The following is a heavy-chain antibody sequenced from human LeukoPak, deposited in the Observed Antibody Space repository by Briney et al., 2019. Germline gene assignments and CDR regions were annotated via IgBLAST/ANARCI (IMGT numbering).Heavy chain of an antibody. CDR3: VRIPNSAGFPNWFDP. CDR1: GYTFSTST. V-gene: IGHV3-21*01. D-gene: IGHD6-19*01. J-gene: IGHJ5*02. CDR2: ISSSNDYI. Sequence: GRSLRLSCAASGYTFSTSTMNWVRQAPAKGLEWVSSISSSNDYIYYADSVKGRSTVSRDNAKNSLYLQMNSLRAEDTAVYYGVRIPNSAGFPNWFDPWGQGTLVTVSS.